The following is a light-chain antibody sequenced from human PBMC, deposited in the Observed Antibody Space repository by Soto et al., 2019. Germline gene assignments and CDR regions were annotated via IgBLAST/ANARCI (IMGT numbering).Light chain of an antibody. CDR3: QQYYSTPLT. CDR2: WAS. V-gene: IGKV4-1*01. Sequence: DIVMTQSPDSLAVSLGERATINSKSSQSVLYSSNNKNYLAWYQQKPGQPPKLLIYWASTRESGVPDRFSGSGSWTDFTLTISSLQAEDVAVYYCQQYYSTPLTFGGGTKVEIK. CDR1: QSVLYSSNNKNY. J-gene: IGKJ4*01.